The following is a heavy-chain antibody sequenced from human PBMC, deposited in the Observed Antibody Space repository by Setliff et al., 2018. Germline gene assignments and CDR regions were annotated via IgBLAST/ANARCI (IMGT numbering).Heavy chain of an antibody. J-gene: IGHJ5*01. D-gene: IGHD2-21*02. V-gene: IGHV3-23*01. CDR1: GFTFSHFA. CDR3: AKDPNGDFVGAFDS. CDR2: IGAGGDYT. Sequence: GGSLRPSCSASGFTFSHFAVTWVRQSPGRGLEWVASIGAGGDYTKYADSVRGRFTISRDNSKNTIYLQMNSLRAEDTAKYYCAKDPNGDFVGAFDSWGRGTLVTVSS.